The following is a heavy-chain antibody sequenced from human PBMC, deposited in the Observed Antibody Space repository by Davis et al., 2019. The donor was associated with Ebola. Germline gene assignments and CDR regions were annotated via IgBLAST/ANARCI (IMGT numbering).Heavy chain of an antibody. CDR2: VYYIGTK. CDR1: GGSISSYY. V-gene: IGHV4-59*01. CDR3: ARADWIFGILRLDY. J-gene: IGHJ4*02. D-gene: IGHD3-3*01. Sequence: MPSETLSLTCTVSGGSISSYYWNWVRQSPGKRLEWIGSVYYIGTKRYNPSLKSRVTLSVAESRNQFSLKLSSVTAADTAVYYCARADWIFGILRLDYWGLGTRVTVSS.